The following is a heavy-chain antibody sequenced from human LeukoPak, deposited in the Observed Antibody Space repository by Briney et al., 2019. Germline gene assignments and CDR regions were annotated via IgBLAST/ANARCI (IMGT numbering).Heavy chain of an antibody. CDR2: IYTSGST. Sequence: SETLSLTCTVSGGSISSGSCYWSWIRQPAGKGLEWIGRIYTSGSTNYNPSLKSRVTISVDTSKNQFSLKLSSVTAADTAVYYCARDPRDYGFWSGYSDAFDTWGQGTMVTVSS. CDR1: GGSISSGSCY. D-gene: IGHD3-3*01. CDR3: ARDPRDYGFWSGYSDAFDT. J-gene: IGHJ3*02. V-gene: IGHV4-61*02.